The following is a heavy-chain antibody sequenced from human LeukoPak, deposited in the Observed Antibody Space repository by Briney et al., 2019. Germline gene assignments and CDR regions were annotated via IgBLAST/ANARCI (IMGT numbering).Heavy chain of an antibody. CDR3: ARDGLTRQRWGYYYYYMDV. CDR1: GFTFSNYN. J-gene: IGHJ6*03. Sequence: PGGSLRLSCAASGFTFSNYNMNWVRQAPGKGLEWVSYISSSGSTIYYADSMKGRFTISRDNAKNSLYLQMNSLRAEDTAVYYCARDGLTRQRWGYYYYYMDVWGKGTTVTVSS. D-gene: IGHD6-25*01. V-gene: IGHV3-48*04. CDR2: ISSSGSTI.